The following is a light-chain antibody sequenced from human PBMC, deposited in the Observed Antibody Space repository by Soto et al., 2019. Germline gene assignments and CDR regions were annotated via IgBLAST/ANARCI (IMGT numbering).Light chain of an antibody. Sequence: DIQMTQSPSTLSTSVGDRVTITCRASQSISSWLAWYQQNPGKAPNLLIYMASSVESGVPSRFSGSGSGTEFTLTISSLQPDDFATYYCQQYYTYPWTFGQGTKVEIK. CDR1: QSISSW. CDR2: MAS. J-gene: IGKJ1*01. CDR3: QQYYTYPWT. V-gene: IGKV1-5*03.